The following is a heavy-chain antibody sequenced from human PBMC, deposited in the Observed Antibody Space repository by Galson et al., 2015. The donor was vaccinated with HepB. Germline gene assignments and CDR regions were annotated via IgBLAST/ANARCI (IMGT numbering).Heavy chain of an antibody. V-gene: IGHV3-23*01. D-gene: IGHD6-13*01. CDR2: ITGSGGTT. CDR3: AKQPYSRGDYFDY. Sequence: SLRLSCAASGFTFSSYAMSWVRQAPGKGLDWVSTITGSGGTTYFADSAKGRFTISRDNSKNTLYLQMNSLRAEDTAVYYCAKQPYSRGDYFDYWGQGTLVTVSS. J-gene: IGHJ4*02. CDR1: GFTFSSYA.